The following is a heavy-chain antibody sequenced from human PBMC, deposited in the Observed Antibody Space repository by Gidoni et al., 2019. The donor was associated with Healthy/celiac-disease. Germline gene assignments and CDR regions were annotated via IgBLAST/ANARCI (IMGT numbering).Heavy chain of an antibody. J-gene: IGHJ6*03. V-gene: IGHV1-24*01. CDR3: ATNRAAATGTRSTYYYYYYMDV. D-gene: IGHD6-13*01. Sequence: QVQLVQSGAEGKKPGASVKVSCKVSGYTLTELSMHWVRQAPGKGLEWMGGFDPEDGETIYAQKFQGRVTMTEDTSTDTAYMELSSLRSEDTAVYYCATNRAAATGTRSTYYYYYYMDVWGKGTTVTVSS. CDR2: FDPEDGET. CDR1: GYTLTELS.